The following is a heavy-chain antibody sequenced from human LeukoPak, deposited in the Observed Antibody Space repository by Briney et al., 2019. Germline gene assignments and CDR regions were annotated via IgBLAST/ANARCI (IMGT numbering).Heavy chain of an antibody. CDR3: ASGRPLRFDP. D-gene: IGHD3-3*01. CDR2: ISWNSGSI. Sequence: GRSLRLSCAASGFTFDDYAMHWVRQAPGKGLEWVSGISWNSGSIGYADSVKGRFTISRDNAKNSLYLQMNSLRAEDTAVYYCASGRPLRFDPWGQGTLVTVSS. V-gene: IGHV3-9*01. J-gene: IGHJ5*02. CDR1: GFTFDDYA.